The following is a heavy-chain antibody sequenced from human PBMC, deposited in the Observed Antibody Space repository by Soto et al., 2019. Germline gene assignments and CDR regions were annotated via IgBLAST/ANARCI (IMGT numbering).Heavy chain of an antibody. V-gene: IGHV1-69*13. D-gene: IGHD3-22*01. J-gene: IGHJ6*02. CDR3: ASGIRPYYSDTSGYQLPSYYYGMDV. Sequence: TSVKVSCKASGGTFSSYAISWVRQAPGQVLEWMGGIIPIFGTTNYAQKFQDRVTITADESTSTAYMELSSLRSVDTAVSYFASGIRPYYSDTSGYQLPSYYYGMDVRCQGTTVNVTS. CDR1: GGTFSSYA. CDR2: IIPIFGTT.